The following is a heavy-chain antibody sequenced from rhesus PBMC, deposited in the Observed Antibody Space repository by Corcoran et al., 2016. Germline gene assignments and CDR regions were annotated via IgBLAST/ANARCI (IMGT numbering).Heavy chain of an antibody. J-gene: IGHJ2*01. Sequence: QLQLQESGPGLVKPSETLSLTCAVSGGSISNNYWSWIRQPPGKGLEWIGRISGSDGSTDYTPSLKGRVTISTDTSKNQFSLKLGSVTAADTAVYYCARRGYYYWYFDLWGPGTPITISS. CDR2: ISGSDGST. CDR3: ARRGYYYWYFDL. V-gene: IGHV4-173*01. CDR1: GGSISNNY. D-gene: IGHD3-3*01.